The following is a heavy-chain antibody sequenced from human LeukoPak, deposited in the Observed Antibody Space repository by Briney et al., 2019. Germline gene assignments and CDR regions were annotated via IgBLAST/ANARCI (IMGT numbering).Heavy chain of an antibody. CDR1: GFTFSSNG. V-gene: IGHV3-30*18. D-gene: IGHD6-13*01. Sequence: GGSLRLSCGASGFTFSSNGMHWVRQAPGKGLEWVAVISYDGSNKYYADSVKGRFTISRDVSKNTLSLQMNSLRTEDTAVYYCAKDLSSSWALDYWGQGTLVTVSS. CDR2: ISYDGSNK. J-gene: IGHJ4*02. CDR3: AKDLSSSWALDY.